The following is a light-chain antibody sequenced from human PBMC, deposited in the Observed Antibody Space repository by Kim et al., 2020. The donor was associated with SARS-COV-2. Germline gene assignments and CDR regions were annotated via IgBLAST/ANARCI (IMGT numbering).Light chain of an antibody. CDR2: AAS. V-gene: IGKV1-39*01. CDR1: QTSKNY. Sequence: SASVGDRVTITCRTSQTSKNYLNWYQQKPGKAPNLLIQAASSLESGVPSRFSGRGSETYFTLIISSLQPEDFVTYYCQQSYTIPYTFGQGTKLEI. CDR3: QQSYTIPYT. J-gene: IGKJ2*01.